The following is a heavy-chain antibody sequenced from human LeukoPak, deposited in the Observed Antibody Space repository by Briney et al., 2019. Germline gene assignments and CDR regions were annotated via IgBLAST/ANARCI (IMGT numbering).Heavy chain of an antibody. CDR1: GFTFNKYW. Sequence: PGGSLRLSCAASGFTFNKYWMHWVRQTPGKGLVWVSRINSDGSSTTYADSVKGRFSISRDNAKDTLYLQMNSLRVEDTAVYYCARGRPHGNDYWGQGTLVTVPS. CDR2: INSDGSST. CDR3: ARGRPHGNDY. J-gene: IGHJ4*02. V-gene: IGHV3-74*01. D-gene: IGHD4-23*01.